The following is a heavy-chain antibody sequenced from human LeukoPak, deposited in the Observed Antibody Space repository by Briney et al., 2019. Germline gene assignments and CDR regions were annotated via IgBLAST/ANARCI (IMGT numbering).Heavy chain of an antibody. J-gene: IGHJ4*02. CDR1: GGSFSGYY. V-gene: IGHV4-34*01. Sequence: KPSETLSLTCAVYGGSFSGYYWSWIRQPPGKGLEWIGEINHSGSTNYNPSLKSRVTISVDTSKNQFSLKLSSVTAADTAVYYCARGLRLVRGDDYWGQGTLVTVSS. CDR3: ARGLRLVRGDDY. CDR2: INHSGST. D-gene: IGHD6-19*01.